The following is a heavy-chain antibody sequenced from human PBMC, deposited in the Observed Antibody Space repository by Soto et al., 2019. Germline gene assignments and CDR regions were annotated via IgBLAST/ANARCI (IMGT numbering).Heavy chain of an antibody. D-gene: IGHD5-18*01. CDR1: GGTFSSYP. J-gene: IGHJ1*01. V-gene: IGHV1-69*06. Sequence: QVQLVQSGAEVRKPGSSVKVSCKASGGTFSSYPISWVRQAPGQGLEWMGGTNANLGTGNYAQKFQGRLTITTDISTTTAYMELSTLRSEDTAVYYCARRDSRGYFRYFHNWGQGTLVTVSS. CDR3: ARRDSRGYFRYFHN. CDR2: TNANLGTG.